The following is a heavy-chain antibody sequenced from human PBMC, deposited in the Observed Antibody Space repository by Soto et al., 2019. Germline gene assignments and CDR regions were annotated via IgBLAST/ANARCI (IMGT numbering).Heavy chain of an antibody. Sequence: EVQLVESGGGLVQPGGSLRLSCAASGFTFSNYWIHWVRQAPGKGLVWVSRINGDGTTTDYADSVKGRFTISRDNAKNTVYLHMKSLGVEDAAVYYCARGIRGYYGVDVWGQGTTVTVSS. CDR1: GFTFSNYW. V-gene: IGHV3-74*01. D-gene: IGHD1-20*01. J-gene: IGHJ6*02. CDR2: INGDGTTT. CDR3: ARGIRGYYGVDV.